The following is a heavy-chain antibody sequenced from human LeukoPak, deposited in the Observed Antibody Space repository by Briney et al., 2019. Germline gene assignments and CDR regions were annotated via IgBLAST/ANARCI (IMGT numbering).Heavy chain of an antibody. CDR2: IIPILGIA. Sequence: SVKVSCKASGGTFSSYAISWVRQAPGQGLEWMGRIIPILGIANYAQKFQGRVTITADKSTSTAYMELSSLRSEDTAVYYCARGYYGGNSVLDYWGQGTLVTVSS. D-gene: IGHD4-23*01. J-gene: IGHJ4*02. CDR3: ARGYYGGNSVLDY. CDR1: GGTFSSYA. V-gene: IGHV1-69*04.